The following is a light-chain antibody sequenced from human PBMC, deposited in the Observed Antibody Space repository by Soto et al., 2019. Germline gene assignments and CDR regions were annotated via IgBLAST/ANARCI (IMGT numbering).Light chain of an antibody. CDR3: QQYYSYPRELT. Sequence: AIRMTQSPSSLSASTGDRVTITCRASQGISSYLAWYQQKPGQAPKLLIYAASTLQSGVPSRFRGSGSGTDFTLTISCLQSEDFATDYCQQYYSYPRELTFGGGTKVEIK. CDR2: AAS. V-gene: IGKV1-8*01. CDR1: QGISSY. J-gene: IGKJ4*01.